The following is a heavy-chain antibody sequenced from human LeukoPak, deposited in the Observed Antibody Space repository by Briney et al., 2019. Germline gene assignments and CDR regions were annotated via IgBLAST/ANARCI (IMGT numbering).Heavy chain of an antibody. D-gene: IGHD2-15*01. CDR2: INPDGGTT. V-gene: IGHV1-2*02. CDR1: GYTFTGYF. J-gene: IGHJ4*02. CDR3: ARDPVVGGTLHYFDY. Sequence: ASVKVSCKASGYTFTGYFIHWVRQAPGQGLEWMGWINPDGGTTKYAQKFQGRVTMTRDTSISTAYMELSRLRSDDTAVYYCARDPVVGGTLHYFDYWGQGTLVTVSS.